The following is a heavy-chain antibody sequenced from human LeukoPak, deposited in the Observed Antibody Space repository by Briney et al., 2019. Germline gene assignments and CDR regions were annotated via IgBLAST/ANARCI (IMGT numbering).Heavy chain of an antibody. CDR1: GGTFSSYA. Sequence: GASVKVSCKASGGTFSSYAMSWVRQAPGKGLEWVSAISGSGGSTYYADSVKGRFTISRDNSKNTLYLQMNSLRAEDTAVYYCAKYGRRGLSCDYWGQGTLVTVSS. CDR2: ISGSGGST. D-gene: IGHD3/OR15-3a*01. V-gene: IGHV3-23*01. J-gene: IGHJ4*02. CDR3: AKYGRRGLSCDY.